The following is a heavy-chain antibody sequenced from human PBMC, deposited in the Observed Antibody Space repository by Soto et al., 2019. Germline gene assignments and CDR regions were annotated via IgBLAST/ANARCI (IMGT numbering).Heavy chain of an antibody. J-gene: IGHJ6*02. D-gene: IGHD6-13*01. V-gene: IGHV1-46*01. CDR1: GYVFTNYF. CDR3: AREVCSNSWYYYYGMDV. Sequence: QVQLVQSGAEVKKPGASVKVSCKASGYVFTNYFMHWVRQAPGQGLEWMGIINPNGGGTSYAQKFEGRVTMTRDSATSTVYMDLSSLRYEDTALYFCAREVCSNSWYYYYGMDVWGQGTSVTVSS. CDR2: INPNGGGT.